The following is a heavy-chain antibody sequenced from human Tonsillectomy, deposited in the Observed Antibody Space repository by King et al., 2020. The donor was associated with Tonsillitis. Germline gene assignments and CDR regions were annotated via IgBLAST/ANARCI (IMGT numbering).Heavy chain of an antibody. J-gene: IGHJ4*02. D-gene: IGHD3-22*01. V-gene: IGHV3-21*01. CDR1: GFTFSNYN. Sequence: VQLVESGGGLVKPGGSLRLSCAASGFTFSNYNMKWIRQGPGKGLQWVSSISSSGTYISYADSLKGRFTISRDNAKNSLYLQMNSLRAEDTAIYYCAREGSYYSGSSGYSLDDHWGQGTLVTVSS. CDR3: AREGSYYSGSSGYSLDDH. CDR2: ISSSGTYI.